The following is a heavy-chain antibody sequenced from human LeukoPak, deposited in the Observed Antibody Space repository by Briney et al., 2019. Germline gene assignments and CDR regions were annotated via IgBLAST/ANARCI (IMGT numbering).Heavy chain of an antibody. CDR1: GSSMTSYS. J-gene: IGHJ4*02. CDR2: NTDSGNI. V-gene: IGHV4-59*01. CDR3: ARDNWGSLDY. Sequence: SETLSLTCAVSGSSMTSYSRGWIRQAPGKGLEWIGYNTDSGNINFNPALKSRVTISVDTSKSQFSLKLTSVTPADTAVYYCARDNWGSLDYWGQGTLVTGSS. D-gene: IGHD7-27*01.